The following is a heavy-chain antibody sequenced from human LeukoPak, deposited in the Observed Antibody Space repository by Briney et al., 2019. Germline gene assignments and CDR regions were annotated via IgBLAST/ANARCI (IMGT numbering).Heavy chain of an antibody. V-gene: IGHV3-66*02. CDR2: IYSGGST. CDR3: ARGGRSSGYPD. Sequence: GGSLRLSCAASGFTFSSNYMSWVRQAPGKGLEWVSVIYSGGSTYYSDSVKGRFTISRDNSKNTLYLQMNSLRAEDTAVYYCARGGRSSGYPDWGQGTLVTVSS. D-gene: IGHD3-22*01. J-gene: IGHJ4*02. CDR1: GFTFSSNY.